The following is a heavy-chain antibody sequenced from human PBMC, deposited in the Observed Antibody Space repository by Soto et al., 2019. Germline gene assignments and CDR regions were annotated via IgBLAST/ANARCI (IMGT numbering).Heavy chain of an antibody. CDR2: ISWNSGSI. V-gene: IGHV3-9*01. CDR1: GFTFDDYA. D-gene: IGHD3-10*01. J-gene: IGHJ5*02. CDR3: AKDIMVRGVIPQGNWFDP. Sequence: GGSLRLSCAASGFTFDDYAMHWVRQAPGKGLEWVSGISWNSGSIGYADSVKGRFTISRDNAKNSLYLQMNSLRAEDTALYYCAKDIMVRGVIPQGNWFDPWGQGTLVTVSS.